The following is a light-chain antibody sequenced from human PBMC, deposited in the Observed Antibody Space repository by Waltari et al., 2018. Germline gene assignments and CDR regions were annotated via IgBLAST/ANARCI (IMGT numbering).Light chain of an antibody. CDR3: QSADGTGWV. J-gene: IGLJ3*02. CDR1: VLTNRV. Sequence: YGLTQPPSISLPPGQTARITCSGEVLTNRVGYWYQQKTGQAPQLLIYKDNKRPSGIPELFSGSNSGAMVTLTITEVQADDEADYYCQSADGTGWVFGGGTRLTVL. CDR2: KDN. V-gene: IGLV3-25*03.